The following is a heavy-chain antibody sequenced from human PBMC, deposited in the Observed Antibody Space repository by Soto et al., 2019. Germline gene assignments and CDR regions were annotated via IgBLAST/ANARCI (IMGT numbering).Heavy chain of an antibody. J-gene: IGHJ6*02. V-gene: IGHV3-43*01. D-gene: IGHD2-2*01. CDR1: GFTFDDYT. CDR3: AKERAVVVPDSINYFCMDV. CDR2: ISWDGNST. Sequence: EVHLAESGGAVVQPGGSLRLSCAASGFTFDDYTLHWVRQAPGKGLEWVSLISWDGNSTYYADSVKGRFTISRDNSKNSLFLQMNSLRSEDTALYYCAKERAVVVPDSINYFCMDVWGQWTTVTVSS.